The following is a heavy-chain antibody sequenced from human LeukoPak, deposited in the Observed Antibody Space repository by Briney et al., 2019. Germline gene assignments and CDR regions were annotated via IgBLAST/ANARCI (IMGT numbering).Heavy chain of an antibody. Sequence: GGSLRLSCAASGFTFSRYAMSWVRQAPGKGLEWVSAISGSGGSTYYADSVKGRFTISRDNAKNSLYLQMNSLRAEDTALYYCARERGSYPYFDYWGQGTLVTVSS. D-gene: IGHD1-26*01. V-gene: IGHV3-23*01. CDR1: GFTFSRYA. CDR2: ISGSGGST. J-gene: IGHJ4*02. CDR3: ARERGSYPYFDY.